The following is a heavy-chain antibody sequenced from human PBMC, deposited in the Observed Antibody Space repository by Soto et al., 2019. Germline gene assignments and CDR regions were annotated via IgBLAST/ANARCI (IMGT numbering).Heavy chain of an antibody. D-gene: IGHD3-3*01. V-gene: IGHV4-59*01. CDR1: GGSISSYY. J-gene: IGHJ3*02. Sequence: SETLSLTCTVSGGSISSYYWSWIRQPPGKGLEWIGYIYYSGSTNYNPSLKSRVTMSVDTSKNQFSLKLSSVTAADTAVYYCARDGVVLSDAFDIWGQGTMVTVSS. CDR2: IYYSGST. CDR3: ARDGVVLSDAFDI.